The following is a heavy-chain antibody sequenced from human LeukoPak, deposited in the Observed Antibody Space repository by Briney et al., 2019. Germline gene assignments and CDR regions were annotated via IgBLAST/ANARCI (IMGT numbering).Heavy chain of an antibody. D-gene: IGHD6-19*01. CDR1: GFTVSSYG. J-gene: IGHJ4*02. V-gene: IGHV3-30*18. Sequence: PGGSLRLSCAASGFTVSSYGMHWVRQAPGKGLEWVAVISYDGSNKYYADSVKGRFTISRDNSKNTLYLQMNSLRAEDTAVYYCAKVVGGWYYFDYWGQGTLVTVSS. CDR3: AKVVGGWYYFDY. CDR2: ISYDGSNK.